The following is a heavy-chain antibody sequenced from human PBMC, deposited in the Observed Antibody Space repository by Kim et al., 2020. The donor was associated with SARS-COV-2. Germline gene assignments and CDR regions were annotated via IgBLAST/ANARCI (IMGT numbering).Heavy chain of an antibody. CDR3: ARPKGDWPPVGWFDP. J-gene: IGHJ5*02. D-gene: IGHD2-21*02. Sequence: ASVKVSCKASGYTFTRYAMNWVRQAPGQGLEWMGWINTNTGNQTNARGFPGRFVFSLDTPVSTAYLQISSLKAEDTAVYYCARPKGDWPPVGWFDPWGQGTLVTVSS. CDR1: GYTFTRYA. CDR2: INTNTGNQ. V-gene: IGHV7-4-1*02.